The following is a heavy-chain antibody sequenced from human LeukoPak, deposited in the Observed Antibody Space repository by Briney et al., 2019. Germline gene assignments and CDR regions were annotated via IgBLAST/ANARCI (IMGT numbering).Heavy chain of an antibody. D-gene: IGHD3-10*01. CDR1: GFTFSSYD. CDR3: ARGITMVRGVISHFDY. J-gene: IGHJ4*02. V-gene: IGHV3-13*01. Sequence: GGSLRLSCAASGFTFSSYDMHWVRQAPGKGLEWVSAIGTAGDTYYPGSVKGRFTISRENAKNSLYLQMNSLRAGDTAVYYCARGITMVRGVISHFDYWGQGTLVTVSS. CDR2: IGTAGDT.